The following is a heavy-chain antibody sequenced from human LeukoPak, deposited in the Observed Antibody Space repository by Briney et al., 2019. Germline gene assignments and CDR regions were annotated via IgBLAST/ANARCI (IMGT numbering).Heavy chain of an antibody. V-gene: IGHV3-30*04. Sequence: GRSLRLSCAASGFTFSSYAMHWVRQAPGKGLEWVAVISYDGSNKYYADSVKGRFTISRDNSKNTLYLQMNSLRAEDTAVYYCARDRAYYYDSSGYLFGGQGTLVTVSS. CDR2: ISYDGSNK. CDR3: ARDRAYYYDSSGYLF. CDR1: GFTFSSYA. D-gene: IGHD3-22*01. J-gene: IGHJ4*02.